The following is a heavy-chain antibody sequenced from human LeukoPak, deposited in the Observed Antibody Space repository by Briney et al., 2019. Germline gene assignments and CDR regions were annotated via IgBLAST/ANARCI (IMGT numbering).Heavy chain of an antibody. CDR3: SYSGTYSAFEI. CDR1: GDSITNSNYY. D-gene: IGHD1-26*01. J-gene: IGHJ3*02. V-gene: IGHV4-39*07. CDR2: IFYNGGP. Sequence: PSETLSLTCTASGDSITNSNYYWGWVRQSPGRGLEWLGNIFYNGGPYYNPSFKSRVAISVDTSKNHFSLTLNAVTAADTAVYCASYSGTYSAFEIWGQGTPVTVSS.